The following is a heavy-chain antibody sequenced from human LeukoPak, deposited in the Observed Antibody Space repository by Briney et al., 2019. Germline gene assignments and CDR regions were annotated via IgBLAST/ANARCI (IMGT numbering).Heavy chain of an antibody. CDR3: ARQGWDWLLHYLDY. Sequence: SETLSLTCTVSGGSISSYYWSWIRQPAGKGLEWIGRIYTSGSTNYNPSLKGRVTMSVDTSKNQFSLKLSSVTAADTAVYYCARQGWDWLLHYLDYWGQGTLVTVSS. CDR2: IYTSGST. J-gene: IGHJ4*02. CDR1: GGSISSYY. D-gene: IGHD3/OR15-3a*01. V-gene: IGHV4-4*07.